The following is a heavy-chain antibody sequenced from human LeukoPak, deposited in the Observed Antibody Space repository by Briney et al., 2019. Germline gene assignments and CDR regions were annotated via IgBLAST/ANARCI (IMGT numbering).Heavy chain of an antibody. CDR2: IYYSGST. CDR1: GGSISSSSYY. CDR3: ASRITKIVVGYYFDY. D-gene: IGHD3-22*01. Sequence: SETLSLTCTVSGGSISSSSYYWGWIRQPPGKGLEWIGSIYYSGSTYYNPSLKSRVTISVDTSKNQFSLKLSSVTAADTAVYYCASRITKIVVGYYFDYWGQGTLVTVSS. V-gene: IGHV4-39*01. J-gene: IGHJ4*02.